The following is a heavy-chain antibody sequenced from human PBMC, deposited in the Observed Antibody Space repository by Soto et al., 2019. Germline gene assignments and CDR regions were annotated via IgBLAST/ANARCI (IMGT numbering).Heavy chain of an antibody. D-gene: IGHD6-19*01. CDR3: ARGCSYSSGWYNYYGMDV. J-gene: IGHJ6*02. V-gene: IGHV4-59*01. CDR2: IYYSGST. Sequence: SETLSLTCTVSGGSISSYYWSWIRQPPGKGLEWIGYIYYSGSTNYNPSLKSRVTISVDTSKNQFSLKLSSVTAADTAVYYCARGCSYSSGWYNYYGMDVWGQGTTVTVSS. CDR1: GGSISSYY.